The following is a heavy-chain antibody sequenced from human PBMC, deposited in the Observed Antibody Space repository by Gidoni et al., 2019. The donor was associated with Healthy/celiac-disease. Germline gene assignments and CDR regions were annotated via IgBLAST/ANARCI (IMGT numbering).Heavy chain of an antibody. V-gene: IGHV4-34*01. CDR3: ARGGGSYRDFDY. J-gene: IGHJ4*02. Sequence: QVQLQQCGAGLLKPSETLSLTCAVYGGSFSGYYWSWIRQPPGKGLECIREINHSGSTNYNPSLKSRVTISVDTSKNQFSLKLSAVTAADTAVYYCARGGGSYRDFDYWGQGTLVTVSS. CDR2: INHSGST. CDR1: GGSFSGYY. D-gene: IGHD1-26*01.